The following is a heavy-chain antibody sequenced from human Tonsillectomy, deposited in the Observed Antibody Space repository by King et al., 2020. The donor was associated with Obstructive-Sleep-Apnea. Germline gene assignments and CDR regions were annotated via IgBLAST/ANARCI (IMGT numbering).Heavy chain of an antibody. J-gene: IGHJ4*02. V-gene: IGHV4-31*03. CDR2: TYYSGST. Sequence: LQLQESGPGLVKPSQTLSLTCTVSGGSISSGGNYWSWIRKHQGKGLEWIGNTYYSGSTYNTPPLKSRVTISVDTSKNQFSLKLSSVTAADTAVYYCACHMITFGGVIVRDYFDYWGQGTLVTVSS. CDR3: ACHMITFGGVIVRDYFDY. D-gene: IGHD3-16*02. CDR1: GGSISSGGNY.